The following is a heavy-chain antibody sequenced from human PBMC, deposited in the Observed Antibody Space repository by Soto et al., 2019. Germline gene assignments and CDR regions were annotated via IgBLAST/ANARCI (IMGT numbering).Heavy chain of an antibody. CDR2: ISYDGSNK. CDR3: ARDLTAPASYYYYYYGMDV. CDR1: GFTFSSYA. Sequence: GGSLRLSCAASGFTFSSYAMHWVRQAPGKGLEWVAVISYDGSNKYYADSVKGRFTISRDNSKNTLYLQMNSLRAEDTAVYYCARDLTAPASYYYYYYGMDVWGHGTTVTVSS. V-gene: IGHV3-30-3*01. J-gene: IGHJ6*02.